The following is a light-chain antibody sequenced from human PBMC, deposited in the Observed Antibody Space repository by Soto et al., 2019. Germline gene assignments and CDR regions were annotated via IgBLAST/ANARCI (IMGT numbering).Light chain of an antibody. CDR3: QQYKNWPL. V-gene: IGKV3-15*01. Sequence: IVMTHSPATLSESLWEGVTISCRASQSVRSHLAWYQQKPGKPPRLLIYAASTMASGIPARFSFSGFATEFTLTISSLQSEDSAVYYCQQYKNWPLFGQGTRLEIK. J-gene: IGKJ5*01. CDR1: QSVRSH. CDR2: AAS.